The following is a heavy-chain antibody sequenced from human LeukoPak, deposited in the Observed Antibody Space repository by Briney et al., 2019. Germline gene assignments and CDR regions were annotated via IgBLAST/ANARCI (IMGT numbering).Heavy chain of an antibody. CDR1: GYSITSYW. Sequence: GESLKISCKGSGYSITSYWIGWVRQMPGKGLEWMGIIYPGDSDTRYSPSFQGQVTISADKSISTAYLQWSSLKASDTSMYYCARHGTLTTVSADFDYWGQGTLVTVSS. V-gene: IGHV5-51*01. D-gene: IGHD4-11*01. J-gene: IGHJ4*02. CDR3: ARHGTLTTVSADFDY. CDR2: IYPGDSDT.